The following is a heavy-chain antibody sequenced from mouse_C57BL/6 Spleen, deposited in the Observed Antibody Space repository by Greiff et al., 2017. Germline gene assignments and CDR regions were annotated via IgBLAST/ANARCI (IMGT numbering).Heavy chain of an antibody. CDR3: ARSYDGYYYCDY. CDR2: SYPGDGDT. V-gene: IGHV1-82*01. D-gene: IGHD2-3*01. CDR1: GYAFSSSW. J-gene: IGHJ2*01. Sequence: QVQLQQSGPELVKPGASVKISCKASGYAFSSSWMNWVKQRPGKGLEWIGRSYPGDGDTNYNGKFKGKATLTADKSSSTAYMQLSSLTSEDSAVYFCARSYDGYYYCDYWGQGTTRTVSS.